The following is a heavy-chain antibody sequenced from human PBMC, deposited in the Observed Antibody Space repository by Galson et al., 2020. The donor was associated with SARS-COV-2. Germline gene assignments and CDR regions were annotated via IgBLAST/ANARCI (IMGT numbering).Heavy chain of an antibody. CDR1: GYTFTSYD. CDR3: ARRRIAAAGTRMGGKHNWFDP. J-gene: IGHJ5*02. Sequence: ASVKVSCKASGYTFTSYDINWVRQATGQGLEWMGWMNPNSGNTGYAQKFQGRVTMTRNTSISTAYMELSSLRSEDTAVYYCARRRIAAAGTRMGGKHNWFDPWGQGTLVTVSS. CDR2: MNPNSGNT. D-gene: IGHD6-13*01. V-gene: IGHV1-8*01.